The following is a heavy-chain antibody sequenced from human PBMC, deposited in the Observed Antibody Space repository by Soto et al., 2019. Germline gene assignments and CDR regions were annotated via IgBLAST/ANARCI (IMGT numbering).Heavy chain of an antibody. J-gene: IGHJ6*02. CDR1: GGSISSSNW. CDR2: IYHSGST. V-gene: IGHV4-4*02. CDR3: ARKVTYYYYYYRMDV. Sequence: SETLSLTCAVSGGSISSSNWWSWVRQPPGKGLEWIGEIYHSGSTNYNPSLKSRVTISVDKSKNQFSLKLSSVTAADTAVYYCARKVTYYYYYYRMDVWGQGTTVTVSS.